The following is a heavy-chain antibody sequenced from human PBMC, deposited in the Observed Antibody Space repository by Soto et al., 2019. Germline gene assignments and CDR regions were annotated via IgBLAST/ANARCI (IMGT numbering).Heavy chain of an antibody. CDR3: ARRLALNIVVVVAANDAFDI. V-gene: IGHV4-39*01. J-gene: IGHJ3*02. CDR2: IYYSGST. CDR1: GGSISSSSYY. Sequence: SETLSLTCTVSGGSISSSSYYWGWIRQPPGKGLEWIGSIYYSGSTYYNPSLKSRVTISVDTSKNQFSLNLISVTAADTAVYYCARRLALNIVVVVAANDAFDIWGQGTMVTVSS. D-gene: IGHD2-15*01.